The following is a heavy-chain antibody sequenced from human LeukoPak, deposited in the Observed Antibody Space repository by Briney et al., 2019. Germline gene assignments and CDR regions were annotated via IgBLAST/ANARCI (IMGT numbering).Heavy chain of an antibody. CDR2: IRYDGSNK. D-gene: IGHD1-1*01. CDR1: GFTFSSYG. J-gene: IGHJ4*02. V-gene: IGHV3-30*02. CDR3: VRDYNWGFDY. Sequence: GGFLRLSCAASGFTFSSYGMHWVRQAPGKGLEWVAFIRYDGSNKYYADSVKGRFTISRDNSKNNVYLQMYSLRVEDTSIYYCVRDYNWGFDYWGQGTVVTVSS.